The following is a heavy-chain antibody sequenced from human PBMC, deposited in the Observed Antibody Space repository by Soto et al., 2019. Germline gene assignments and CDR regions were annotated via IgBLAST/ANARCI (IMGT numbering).Heavy chain of an antibody. V-gene: IGHV1-69*06. CDR2: IVPMFGTS. J-gene: IGHJ4*02. Sequence: QERLVQSGAEVRKPGSSVKVSCKVTGGTSTRYAINWVRQAPGQGLEWMGGIVPMFGTSKYAQKFQGRVTITADTATNIAYMALRSLRSEDTAVYYCNRGSEYDFWSGYLWGQGTLVYVSS. CDR1: GGTSTRYA. D-gene: IGHD3-3*01. CDR3: NRGSEYDFWSGYL.